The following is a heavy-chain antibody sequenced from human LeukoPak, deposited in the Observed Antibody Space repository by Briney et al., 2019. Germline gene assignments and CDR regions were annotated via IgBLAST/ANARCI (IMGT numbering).Heavy chain of an antibody. CDR3: ARGRGSSSYDY. D-gene: IGHD6-13*01. Sequence: PSETLSLTCTVSGGSISSHYWSWIRQPPGKGLEWIGEINHSGSTNYNPSLKSRVTISVDTSKNQFSLKLSSVTAADTAVYYCARGRGSSSYDYWGQGTLVTVSS. CDR1: GGSISSHY. V-gene: IGHV4-34*01. CDR2: INHSGST. J-gene: IGHJ4*02.